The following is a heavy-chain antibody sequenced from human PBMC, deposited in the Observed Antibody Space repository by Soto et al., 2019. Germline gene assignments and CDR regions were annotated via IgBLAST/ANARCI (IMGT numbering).Heavy chain of an antibody. V-gene: IGHV3-66*01. D-gene: IGHD6-13*01. CDR1: GFTVSSNY. Sequence: GGSLRLSCAASGFTVSSNYMSWVRQAPGKGLEWVSVIYSGGSTYYADSVKGRFTISRDNSKNTLYLQMNSLRAEDTAVYYCAGNLEAAATRADFDYWGQGTLVTVSS. CDR2: IYSGGST. CDR3: AGNLEAAATRADFDY. J-gene: IGHJ4*02.